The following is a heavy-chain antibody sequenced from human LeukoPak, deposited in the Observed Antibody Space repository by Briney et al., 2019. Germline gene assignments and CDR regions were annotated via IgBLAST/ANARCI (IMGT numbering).Heavy chain of an antibody. CDR3: ARVWFGYDSSGYYYYYGMDV. J-gene: IGHJ6*02. V-gene: IGHV1-2*02. CDR2: INPNSGGT. D-gene: IGHD3-22*01. CDR1: GYTFTGYY. Sequence: ASVKVSCKASGYTFTGYYMHWVRQAPGQGLEWMGWINPNSGGTNYAQKFQGRVTMTRDTSISTAYMELSRLRSDDTAVYYCARVWFGYDSSGYYYYYGMDVWGQGTTVTVSS.